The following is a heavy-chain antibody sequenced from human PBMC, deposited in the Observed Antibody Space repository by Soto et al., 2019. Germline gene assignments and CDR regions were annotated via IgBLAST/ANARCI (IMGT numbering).Heavy chain of an antibody. CDR2: ISVSDGRT. Sequence: PGGSLRLSCSASGFTFSSYAMNWVRQAPGKGLEWVSVISVSDGRTYYADSVKGRFTISRDNSKNTLYVQMNSLRAEDTAVYYCAKGISGYNAPLDHWGQGT. D-gene: IGHD1-20*01. V-gene: IGHV3-23*01. J-gene: IGHJ4*02. CDR3: AKGISGYNAPLDH. CDR1: GFTFSSYA.